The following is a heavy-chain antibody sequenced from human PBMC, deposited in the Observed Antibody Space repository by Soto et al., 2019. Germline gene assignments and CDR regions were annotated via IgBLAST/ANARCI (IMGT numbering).Heavy chain of an antibody. CDR3: ARDRPLYCSGGSCYSWTYYYYGMDV. CDR2: IYYSGST. V-gene: IGHV4-31*03. J-gene: IGHJ6*02. CDR1: GGSISSGGYY. D-gene: IGHD2-15*01. Sequence: SLSLTCTVSGGSISSGGYYWSWIRQHPGKGLEWIGYIYYSGSTYYNPSLKSRVTISVDTSKNQFSLKLSSVTAADTAVYYCARDRPLYCSGGSCYSWTYYYYGMDVWGQGTTVTVSS.